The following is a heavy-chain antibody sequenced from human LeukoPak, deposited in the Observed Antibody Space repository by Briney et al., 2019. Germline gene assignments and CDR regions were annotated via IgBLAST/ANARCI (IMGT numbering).Heavy chain of an antibody. V-gene: IGHV3-30*04. Sequence: GGSLRLSCAASGFTFSGYAMHWVRQAPGKGLEWLTVISTDGNDKHYADSVKGRFTVSRGNSKNTLFLQMNNLRTEDTAVYYCAKDKSVSADYYFDYWGQGTLVTVSS. J-gene: IGHJ4*02. CDR2: ISTDGNDK. D-gene: IGHD5/OR15-5a*01. CDR1: GFTFSGYA. CDR3: AKDKSVSADYYFDY.